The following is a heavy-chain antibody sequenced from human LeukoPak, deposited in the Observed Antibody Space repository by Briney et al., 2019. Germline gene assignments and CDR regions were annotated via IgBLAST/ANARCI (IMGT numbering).Heavy chain of an antibody. CDR2: INPDSKYI. V-gene: IGHV3-21*04. CDR1: AFALSTYT. J-gene: IGHJ4*02. Sequence: GGSLRLSCAASAFALSTYTMEWVRLAPGKGLEWVSSINPDSKYIYYRDLVRGRFTISRDNAKNSLYLQMNSLRVEDTAVYFCARFVDQSTYYFDSWGQGTLVIVSS. CDR3: ARFVDQSTYYFDS. D-gene: IGHD3-10*01.